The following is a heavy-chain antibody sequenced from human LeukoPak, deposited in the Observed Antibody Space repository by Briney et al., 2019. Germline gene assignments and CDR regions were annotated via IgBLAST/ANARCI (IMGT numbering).Heavy chain of an antibody. CDR3: ASGSHAVTTHFDY. CDR2: IYYSGNT. CDR1: GGSITSSSYY. J-gene: IGHJ4*02. V-gene: IGHV4-39*01. Sequence: SETLSLTCTVSGGSITSSSYYWGWIRQPPGKGLEWIGSIYYSGNTYYKPSLKSRVTISVDTSKNQFSLKLSSVTAADTAVYYCASGSHAVTTHFDYWGQGTLVTVSS. D-gene: IGHD3-16*01.